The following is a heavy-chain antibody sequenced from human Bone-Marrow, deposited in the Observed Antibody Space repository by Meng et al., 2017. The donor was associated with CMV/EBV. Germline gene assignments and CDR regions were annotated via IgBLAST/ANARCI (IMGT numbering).Heavy chain of an antibody. J-gene: IGHJ6*01. CDR3: ARVPITPSYYYGMDV. CDR1: GGSISSYY. V-gene: IGHV4-39*07. Sequence: SETLSLTCTVSGGSISSYYWGWIRQPPGKGLEWIGNIYYNENTYYNASLKSRVTISVDTSKNQFSLKLSSVTAADTAVYYCARVPITPSYYYGMDVWGQGTTVTVSS. D-gene: IGHD5-24*01. CDR2: IYYNENT.